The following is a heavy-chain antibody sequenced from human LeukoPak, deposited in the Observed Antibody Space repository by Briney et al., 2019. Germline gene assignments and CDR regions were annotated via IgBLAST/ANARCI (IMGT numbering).Heavy chain of an antibody. V-gene: IGHV3-48*01. CDR3: ARVCSSTSCLDY. J-gene: IGHJ4*02. CDR2: ISSSSTI. Sequence: GGSLRLSCAASGFTFSSYSMNWVRQAPGKGLEWVSYISSSSTIYYADSVKGRFTISRDNAKNSLYLQMNSLRADDTAVYYCARVCSSTSCLDYWGQGTLVTVSS. CDR1: GFTFSSYS. D-gene: IGHD2-2*01.